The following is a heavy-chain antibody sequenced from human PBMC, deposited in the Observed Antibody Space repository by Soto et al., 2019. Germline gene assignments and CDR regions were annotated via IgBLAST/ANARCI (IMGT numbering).Heavy chain of an antibody. CDR2: ISYDGSNK. CDR1: GFTFSSYA. J-gene: IGHJ6*02. CDR3: ARDRSSWYSYYYYGMDV. D-gene: IGHD6-13*01. V-gene: IGHV3-30-3*01. Sequence: PGGSLRLSCAASGFTFSSYAMHLVRQAPGKGLEWVAVISYDGSNKYYADSVKGRFTISRDNSKNTLYLQMNSLRAEDTAVYYCARDRSSWYSYYYYGMDVWGQGTTVTVSS.